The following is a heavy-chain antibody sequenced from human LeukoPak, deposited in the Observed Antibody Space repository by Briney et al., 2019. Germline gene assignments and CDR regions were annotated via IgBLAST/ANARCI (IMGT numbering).Heavy chain of an antibody. V-gene: IGHV3-23*01. CDR2: ISGSGGST. CDR3: AKVPGKDSSSANFNY. CDR1: GFTFSSYA. J-gene: IGHJ4*02. D-gene: IGHD6-6*01. Sequence: PGGSLRLSCAASGFTFSSYAMSWVRQAPGKGLEWVSAISGSGGSTYYADSVKGRFTISRDNSKNTLYLQMNSLRAEDTAVYYCAKVPGKDSSSANFNYWGQGTLVTVSS.